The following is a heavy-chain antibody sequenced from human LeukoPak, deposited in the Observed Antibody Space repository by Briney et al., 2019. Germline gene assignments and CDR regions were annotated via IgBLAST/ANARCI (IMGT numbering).Heavy chain of an antibody. CDR3: AYNRNFALDN. CDR2: VYHSGGA. CDR1: GASIASHSW. V-gene: IGHV4/OR15-8*01. D-gene: IGHD1-14*01. Sequence: PSETLSLTCAVSGASIASHSWWSWVRPPPGKGLEWIGEVYHSGGANYKPSLKSRVTTSVDTSRNHFSLKLTSVTAADTAVYFCAYNRNFALDNWGQGTLVTVSS. J-gene: IGHJ4*01.